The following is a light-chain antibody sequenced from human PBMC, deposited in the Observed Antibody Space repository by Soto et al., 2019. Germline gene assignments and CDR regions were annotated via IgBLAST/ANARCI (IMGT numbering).Light chain of an antibody. V-gene: IGLV1-44*01. CDR1: SSNIGNNN. Sequence: QSVLTQPPSASGTPGQRVTISCSGSSSNIGNNNVNWYQQLPGTAPKLLMYSNNLRPSGVPDRFSGSKSGTSASLAISGLQSEDEADYYCAAWDDSLNVIFGGGTKLTVL. CDR2: SNN. CDR3: AAWDDSLNVI. J-gene: IGLJ2*01.